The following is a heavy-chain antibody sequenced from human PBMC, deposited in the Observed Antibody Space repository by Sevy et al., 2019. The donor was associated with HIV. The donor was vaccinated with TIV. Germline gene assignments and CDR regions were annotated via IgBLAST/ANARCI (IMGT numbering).Heavy chain of an antibody. CDR2: ISYDGSNK. D-gene: IGHD6-6*01. CDR3: ARDSSSSGFDY. Sequence: GGSLRLSCAASGFTFSSYAMHWVRQAPDKGLEWVAVISYDGSNKYYADSVKGRFTISRDNSKNTLYLQMNSLRAEDTAVYYCARDSSSSGFDYWGQGTLVTVSS. CDR1: GFTFSSYA. V-gene: IGHV3-30-3*01. J-gene: IGHJ4*02.